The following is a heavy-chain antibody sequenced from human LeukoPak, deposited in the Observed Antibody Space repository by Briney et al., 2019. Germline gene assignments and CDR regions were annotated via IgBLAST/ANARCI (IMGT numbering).Heavy chain of an antibody. Sequence: GRSLRLSCAASGFTFSSYAMSWVRQAPGKGLEWVSGISGSGDNTYYADSVKGRFPISRDNSKNTLYLQMNSLRVEDTAVYYCAKGYSGGSYSDWGQGTLVTVSS. V-gene: IGHV3-23*01. CDR3: AKGYSGGSYSD. CDR2: ISGSGDNT. J-gene: IGHJ4*02. D-gene: IGHD1-26*01. CDR1: GFTFSSYA.